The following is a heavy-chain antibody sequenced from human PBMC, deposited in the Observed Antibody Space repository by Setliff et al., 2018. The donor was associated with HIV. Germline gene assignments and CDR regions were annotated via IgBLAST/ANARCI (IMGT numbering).Heavy chain of an antibody. D-gene: IGHD2-15*01. CDR2: IHHSGRT. J-gene: IGHJ5*01. CDR1: GWSLSDSD. Sequence: PSETLSLTCAVYGWSLSDSDWSWIRQTPRKGLEWIGEIHHSGRTNYNPSLKSRVIISRDTSKNQFSLRLTSTSVADTGFYYCARAFEGYCSGGSCHWFDSWGQGTQVTVSA. CDR3: ARAFEGYCSGGSCHWFDS. V-gene: IGHV4-34*01.